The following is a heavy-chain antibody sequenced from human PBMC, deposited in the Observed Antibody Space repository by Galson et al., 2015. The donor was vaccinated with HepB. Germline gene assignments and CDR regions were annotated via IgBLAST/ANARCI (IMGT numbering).Heavy chain of an antibody. J-gene: IGHJ6*02. CDR1: GFTFSSYG. D-gene: IGHD3-3*01. V-gene: IGHV3-30*18. CDR2: ISYDGSNK. Sequence: SLRLSCAASGFTFSSYGMHWVRQAPGKGLEWVAVISYDGSNKYYADSVKGRFTISRDNSKNTLYLQMNSLRAEDTAEYYCAKDLSSTIFGVVIRYYGMDVWGQGTTVTVSS. CDR3: AKDLSSTIFGVVIRYYGMDV.